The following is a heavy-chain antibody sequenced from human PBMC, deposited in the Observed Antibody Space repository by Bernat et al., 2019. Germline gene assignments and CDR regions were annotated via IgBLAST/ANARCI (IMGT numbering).Heavy chain of an antibody. CDR1: GFTFGSHW. CDR2: IKQDGSVK. D-gene: IGHD4-23*01. V-gene: IGHV3-7*03. J-gene: IGHJ4*02. CDR3: ARYGVGNSGPIDY. Sequence: EVQLVESGGGLVQPGGSLRLSCVVSGFTFGSHWMSWARQAPGKGLEWVANIKQDGSVKYYVDSVKGRFTISRDNARNSLYLQMNSLRAEDTAMYYCARYGVGNSGPIDYRGQGTLVTVSS.